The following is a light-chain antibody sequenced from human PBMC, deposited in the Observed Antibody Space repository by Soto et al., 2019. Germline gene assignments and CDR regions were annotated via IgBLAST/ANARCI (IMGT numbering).Light chain of an antibody. V-gene: IGKV3D-20*01. CDR1: QSVSIL. CDR2: DAS. CDR3: QQYGSSPPTWT. Sequence: EIVLTHSPGTLSWSPGERATLSSGATQSVSILLAWYQQKPGLAPRLLVYDASSRATGIPDRFSGSGSGTDFTLTISRLEPEDFAVYYCQQYGSSPPTWTFGQGTKVDI. J-gene: IGKJ1*01.